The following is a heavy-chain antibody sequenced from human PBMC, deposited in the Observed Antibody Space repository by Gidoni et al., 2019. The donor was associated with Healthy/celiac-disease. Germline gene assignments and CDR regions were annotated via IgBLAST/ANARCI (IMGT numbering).Heavy chain of an antibody. D-gene: IGHD3-3*01. J-gene: IGHJ4*02. V-gene: IGHV3-23*01. CDR2: ISGCGGST. CDR1: GFTFISYA. Sequence: EVQLLESGGGLVQPGGSLRLSCAASGFTFISYAMSWVRQAPGKGLGWVSAISGCGGSTYYADSVKGRFTISRDNSKNTLYLQMNSLRAEDTAVYYCAKDRAFFGVVIIPSDWGQGTLVTVSS. CDR3: AKDRAFFGVVIIPSD.